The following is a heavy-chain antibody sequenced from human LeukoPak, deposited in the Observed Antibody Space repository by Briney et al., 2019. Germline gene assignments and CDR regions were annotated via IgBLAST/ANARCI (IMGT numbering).Heavy chain of an antibody. D-gene: IGHD2-15*01. CDR1: GYTFTSYY. CDR2: INPSGGST. V-gene: IGHV1-46*01. J-gene: IGHJ4*02. Sequence: ASVKVSCKASGYTFTSYYMHWVRQAPGQGLEWMGIINPSGGSTSYAQKLRGRVTMTRDTSTSTVYMELSSLRSEDTAVYYCARGPYCSGGSCYHFDYWGQGTLVTVSS. CDR3: ARGPYCSGGSCYHFDY.